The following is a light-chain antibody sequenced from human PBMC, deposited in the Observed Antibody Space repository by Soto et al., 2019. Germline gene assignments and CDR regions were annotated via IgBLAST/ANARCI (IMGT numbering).Light chain of an antibody. J-gene: IGKJ5*01. CDR2: ATS. V-gene: IGKV3-20*01. CDR1: QSVSSSY. CDR3: QRYGSLIT. Sequence: EIVLTQSPGTLSLSPGERATLSCRASQSVSSSYLAWCQQKPGQAPRLLIYATSSRATGIPDRFSGSGSGTDFTLTISRLEPEDFAVYYCQRYGSLITFGQGTRLEIK.